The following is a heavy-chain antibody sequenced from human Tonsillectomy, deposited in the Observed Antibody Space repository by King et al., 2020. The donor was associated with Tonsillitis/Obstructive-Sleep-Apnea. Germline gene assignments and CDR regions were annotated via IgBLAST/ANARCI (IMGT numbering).Heavy chain of an antibody. CDR3: ARAYFDYLWGSYHRFDY. J-gene: IGHJ4*02. CDR1: GYTFTSYG. Sequence: VQLVQSGSELKKPGASVNVSCKASGYTFTSYGMNWVRQAPGQGLEWMGWINTNTGNPTYAQGFTGRFVFSLDTSVSTAYLQISSLKAEDTAVYYCARAYFDYLWGSYHRFDYWGQGTLVTVSS. CDR2: INTNTGNP. D-gene: IGHD3-16*02. V-gene: IGHV7-4-1*02.